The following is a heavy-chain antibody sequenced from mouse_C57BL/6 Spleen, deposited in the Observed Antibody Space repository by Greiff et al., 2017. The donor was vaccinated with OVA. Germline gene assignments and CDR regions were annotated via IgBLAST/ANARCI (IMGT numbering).Heavy chain of an antibody. Sequence: DVKLQESGPGLVKPSQSLSLTCSVTGYSITSGYYWNWIRQFPGNKLEWMGYISYDGSNNYNPSLKNRISITRDTSKNQFCLKLNSVTTEDTATYYCAYYYGSSRLCAYWGQGTLVTVSA. CDR3: AYYYGSSRLCAY. V-gene: IGHV3-6*01. J-gene: IGHJ3*01. CDR2: ISYDGSN. D-gene: IGHD1-1*01. CDR1: GYSITSGYY.